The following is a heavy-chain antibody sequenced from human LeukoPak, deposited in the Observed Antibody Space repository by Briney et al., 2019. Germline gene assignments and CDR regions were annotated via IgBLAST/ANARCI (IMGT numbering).Heavy chain of an antibody. Sequence: SETLSLTCTVSSGSISSGDYYWSWIRQPAGKGLEWIGRVRTSGTTDYNPSLKSRVTISLDTSKNQLSLQLTSVTAADTAVYYCARGVSQVRGMWFDPWGQGTLATVSS. J-gene: IGHJ5*02. D-gene: IGHD3-10*01. V-gene: IGHV4-61*02. CDR1: SGSISSGDYY. CDR3: ARGVSQVRGMWFDP. CDR2: VRTSGTT.